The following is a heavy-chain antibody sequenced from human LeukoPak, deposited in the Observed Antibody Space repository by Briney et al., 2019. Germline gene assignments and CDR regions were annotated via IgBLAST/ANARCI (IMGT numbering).Heavy chain of an antibody. CDR1: GFTFISYA. J-gene: IGHJ4*02. CDR3: AKDRKDSSSSQDY. Sequence: GGSLRLSCAASGFTFISYAMSWVRQAPRKGLEWVSAISGSGGSTYYEDSVKGRFTISRDNSKNTLYLQMNSLRAEDTAVYYCAKDRKDSSSSQDYWGQGTLVTVSS. D-gene: IGHD6-6*01. V-gene: IGHV3-23*01. CDR2: ISGSGGST.